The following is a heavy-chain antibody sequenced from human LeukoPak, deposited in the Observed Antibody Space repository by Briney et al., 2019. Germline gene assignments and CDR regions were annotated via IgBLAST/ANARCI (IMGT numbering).Heavy chain of an antibody. CDR3: AREGPEIWFGEGGIDP. CDR2: IFYNGST. J-gene: IGHJ5*02. D-gene: IGHD3-10*01. CDR1: GASISSYY. V-gene: IGHV4-59*01. Sequence: SETLSLTCIVSGASISSYYWSWVRQPPGKGLEWIGYIFYNGSTKYNPSLKSRVTVSVDTSKNQLSLKLSAVTAADTAVYYCAREGPEIWFGEGGIDPWGQGTLVTVSS.